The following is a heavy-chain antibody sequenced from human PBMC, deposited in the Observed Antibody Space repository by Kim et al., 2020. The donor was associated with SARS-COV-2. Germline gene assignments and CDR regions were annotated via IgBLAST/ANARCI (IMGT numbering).Heavy chain of an antibody. CDR3: AREREYSSSSPGMDV. CDR2: ISYDGSNK. Sequence: GGSLRLSCAASGFTFSSYAMHWVRQAPGKGLEWVAVISYDGSNKYYADSVKGRFTISRDNSKNTLYLQMNSLRAEDTAVYYCAREREYSSSSPGMDVWG. D-gene: IGHD6-6*01. CDR1: GFTFSSYA. J-gene: IGHJ6*02. V-gene: IGHV3-30-3*01.